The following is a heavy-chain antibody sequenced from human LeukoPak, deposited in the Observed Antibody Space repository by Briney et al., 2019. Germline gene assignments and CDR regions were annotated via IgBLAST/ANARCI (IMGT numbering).Heavy chain of an antibody. V-gene: IGHV3-30*18. D-gene: IGHD3-10*01. CDR3: AEDLQSCGSGSYMGLDY. CDR2: ISYDGSNK. J-gene: IGHJ4*02. CDR1: GFTFSSYG. Sequence: PGGSLRLSCAASGFTFSSYGMHWVRQAPGKGLEWVAVISYDGSNKYYADSVKGRFTISRDNSKNTLYLQMNSLRAEDTAVYYCAEDLQSCGSGSYMGLDYWGQGTLVTVSS.